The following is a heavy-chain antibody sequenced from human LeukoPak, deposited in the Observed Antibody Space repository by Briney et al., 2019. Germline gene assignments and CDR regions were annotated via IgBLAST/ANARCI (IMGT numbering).Heavy chain of an antibody. J-gene: IGHJ3*02. Sequence: PGRSLRLSCAASGFTFSSYAMHWVRQTPGKGLEWVAVISYGGSNKYYADSVKGRFTISRDNSKNTLYLQMNSLRAEDTAVYYCARDIQLWYPDAFDIWGQGTMVTVSS. CDR3: ARDIQLWYPDAFDI. D-gene: IGHD5-18*01. CDR2: ISYGGSNK. V-gene: IGHV3-30-3*01. CDR1: GFTFSSYA.